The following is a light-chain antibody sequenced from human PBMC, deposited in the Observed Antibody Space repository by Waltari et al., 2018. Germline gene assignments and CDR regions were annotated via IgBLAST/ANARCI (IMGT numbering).Light chain of an antibody. CDR2: EFS. V-gene: IGLV2-8*01. CDR1: SRDVGAHHY. Sequence: QSALTQPPSASGSPGQSVTISCTGTSRDVGAHHYVSRYQHHPGKAPKLMIFEFSKRPSGVPARFSGSKSGNTASLTVSGLQAEDEADYYCSSYAGSNNLVFGGGTKLTVL. CDR3: SSYAGSNNLV. J-gene: IGLJ2*01.